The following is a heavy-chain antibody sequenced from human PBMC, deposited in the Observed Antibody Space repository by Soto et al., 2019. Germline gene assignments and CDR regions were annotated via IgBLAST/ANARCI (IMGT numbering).Heavy chain of an antibody. D-gene: IGHD6-19*01. CDR2: IKQDGSEK. CDR1: GFTFSSYW. Sequence: GGSLRLSCAASGFTFSSYWMSWVRQAPGKGLEWVANIKQDGSEKYYVDSVKGRFTISRDNAKNSLYLQMNSLRAEDTAVYYCARDSSGWYFAFDTWGQGTMVTVSS. CDR3: ARDSSGWYFAFDT. J-gene: IGHJ3*02. V-gene: IGHV3-7*03.